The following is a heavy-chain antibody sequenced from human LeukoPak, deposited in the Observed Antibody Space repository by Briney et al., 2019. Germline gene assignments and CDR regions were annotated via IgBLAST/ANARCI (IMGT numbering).Heavy chain of an antibody. CDR3: ARAPGGSGSYLDY. Sequence: GRSLRLSCAASGFTFSSYGMHWVRQAPGKGLEWVAVIWYDGSNKYYADSVKGRFTISRDNSKNTLNLQMNSLRAEDTAVYYCARAPGGSGSYLDYWGQGTLVTVSS. J-gene: IGHJ4*02. D-gene: IGHD3-10*01. CDR2: IWYDGSNK. V-gene: IGHV3-33*01. CDR1: GFTFSSYG.